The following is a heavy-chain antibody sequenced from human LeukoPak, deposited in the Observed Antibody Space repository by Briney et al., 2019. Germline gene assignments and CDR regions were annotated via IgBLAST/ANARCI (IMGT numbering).Heavy chain of an antibody. CDR1: GFTFSSYA. D-gene: IGHD6-19*01. CDR2: ISGSGTST. CDR3: ARGKGIAVSSFDS. Sequence: GGSLRLSCAASGFTFSSYAMSWVRQAPGKGLEWVSGISGSGTSTYYADSVNGRFTISRDNSKNTMSLEMNSQRAEDTALYYCARGKGIAVSSFDSWGQGTLVTVSS. J-gene: IGHJ4*02. V-gene: IGHV3-23*01.